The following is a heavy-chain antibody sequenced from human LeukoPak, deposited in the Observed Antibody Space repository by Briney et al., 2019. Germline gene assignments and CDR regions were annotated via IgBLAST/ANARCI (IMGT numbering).Heavy chain of an antibody. CDR3: ARGGLTIAEDTTSWYLDY. CDR1: GFTFNTYG. Sequence: GGSLRLSCAASGFTFNTYGMHWVRQAQGKGLEWVALIWYDGSNENYADSVKSRFTISRDNSRNTLYLQMNSLRGEDTAVYYCARGGLTIAEDTTSWYLDYWGQGTLVTVSS. CDR2: IWYDGSNE. D-gene: IGHD1-26*01. J-gene: IGHJ4*02. V-gene: IGHV3-33*01.